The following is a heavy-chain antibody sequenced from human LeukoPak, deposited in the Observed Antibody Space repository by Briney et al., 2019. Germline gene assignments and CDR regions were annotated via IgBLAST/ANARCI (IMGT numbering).Heavy chain of an antibody. CDR1: GGSISSYY. CDR2: IYYSGST. D-gene: IGHD6-13*01. J-gene: IGHJ4*02. V-gene: IGHV4-59*01. CDR3: ARGDVYSSSWAFDY. Sequence: PETLSLTCTVSGGSISSYYWSWIRQPPGKGLEWLGYIYYSGSTNYNPSLKSRVTISVDTSKNQFSLKLSSVTAADTAVYYCARGDVYSSSWAFDYWGQGTLVTVSS.